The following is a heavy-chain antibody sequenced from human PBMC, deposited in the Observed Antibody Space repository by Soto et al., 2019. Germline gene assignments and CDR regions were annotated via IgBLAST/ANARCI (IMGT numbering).Heavy chain of an antibody. J-gene: IGHJ5*02. CDR3: ARDVNTMVRGAGWFDP. V-gene: IGHV4-31*03. D-gene: IGHD3-10*01. CDR1: GGSISSGGYY. CDR2: IYYSGST. Sequence: SETLSLTCTVSGGSISSGGYYWSWIRQHPGKGLEWIGYIYYSGSTYYNPSLKSRVTISVDTSKNQFSLKLSSVTAADTAVYYCARDVNTMVRGAGWFDPWGQGTLVTVSS.